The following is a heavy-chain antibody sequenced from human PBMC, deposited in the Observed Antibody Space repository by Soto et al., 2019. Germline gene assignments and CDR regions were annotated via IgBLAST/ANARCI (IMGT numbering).Heavy chain of an antibody. CDR3: ARVGCSSTSCYVYYYYYGLDV. CDR1: GFTFSSYW. D-gene: IGHD2-2*01. J-gene: IGHJ6*02. V-gene: IGHV3-74*01. CDR2: INSDGSST. Sequence: GGSLRLSCAASGFTFSSYWMHWVRQAPGKGLVWVSRINSDGSSTSYVDSVKGRFTISRDNAKNTLYLQMNSLRAEDTAVYYCARVGCSSTSCYVYYYYYGLDVWGQGTTVTVSS.